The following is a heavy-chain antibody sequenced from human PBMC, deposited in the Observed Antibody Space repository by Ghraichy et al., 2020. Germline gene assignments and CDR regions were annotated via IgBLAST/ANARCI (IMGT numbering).Heavy chain of an antibody. CDR3: ARENVDTAMGDFDY. CDR1: GGSISSGGYY. V-gene: IGHV4-31*03. Sequence: SETLSLTCTVSGGSISSGGYYWSWIRQHPGKGLEWIGYIYYSGSTYYNPSLKSRVTISVDTSKNQFSLKLSSVTAADTAVYYCARENVDTAMGDFDYWGQGTLVTVSS. CDR2: IYYSGST. J-gene: IGHJ4*02. D-gene: IGHD5-18*01.